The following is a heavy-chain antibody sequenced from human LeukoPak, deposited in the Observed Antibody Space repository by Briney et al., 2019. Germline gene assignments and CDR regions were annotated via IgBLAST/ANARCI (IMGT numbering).Heavy chain of an antibody. V-gene: IGHV1-46*01. CDR3: ARGGDEATVTTSGSDY. CDR2: ISPSGGST. Sequence: ASVKVSCKASGYTFTSYYMHWVRQAPGQGLEWMGIISPSGGSTSYAQKFQGRVTMTRDMSTSTVYMELSSLRSEDTAVYYCARGGDEATVTTSGSDYWGQGTLVTVSS. J-gene: IGHJ4*02. CDR1: GYTFTSYY. D-gene: IGHD4-11*01.